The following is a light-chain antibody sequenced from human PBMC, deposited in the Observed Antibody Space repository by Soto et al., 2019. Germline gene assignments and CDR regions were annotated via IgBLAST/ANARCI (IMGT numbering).Light chain of an antibody. CDR1: SIDVGAYNF. CDR3: SSFAGISTV. J-gene: IGLJ1*01. Sequence: QSALTQPPSASGSPGQSVTISCTGTSIDVGAYNFVSWYQQHPGKAPKLMIYEVSNRPSGVPDRFSGSKSGNTASLTVSGLQAEDEADYYCSSFAGISTVFGTGTKLTVL. V-gene: IGLV2-8*01. CDR2: EVS.